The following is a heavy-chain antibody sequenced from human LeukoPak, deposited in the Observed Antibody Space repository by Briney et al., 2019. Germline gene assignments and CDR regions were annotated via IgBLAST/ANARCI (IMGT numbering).Heavy chain of an antibody. CDR2: IRSKAYGGTT. Sequence: GGSLRLSCTASGFTFGDYAMSWFRQAPGKGLEWVGFIRSKAYGGTTEYAASVKGRFTISRDDSKSIAYLQMNGLKTEDTAVYYCTRGIAVAGTPLAFDYWGQGTLVTVSS. CDR1: GFTFGDYA. CDR3: TRGIAVAGTPLAFDY. D-gene: IGHD6-19*01. J-gene: IGHJ4*02. V-gene: IGHV3-49*03.